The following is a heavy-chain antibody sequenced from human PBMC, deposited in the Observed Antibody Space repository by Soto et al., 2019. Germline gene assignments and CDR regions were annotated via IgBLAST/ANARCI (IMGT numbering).Heavy chain of an antibody. V-gene: IGHV1-69*13. D-gene: IGHD3-22*01. J-gene: IGHJ6*02. CDR3: ARGARGITMIVVVINPLYYYYGMDV. CDR2: IIPIFGTA. CDR1: GGTFSSYA. Sequence: RDSVKVSCKASGGTFSSYAISWVRQAPGQGLEWMGGIIPIFGTANYAQKFQGRVTITADESTSTAYMELSSLRSEDTAVYYCARGARGITMIVVVINPLYYYYGMDVWGQGTTVTVS.